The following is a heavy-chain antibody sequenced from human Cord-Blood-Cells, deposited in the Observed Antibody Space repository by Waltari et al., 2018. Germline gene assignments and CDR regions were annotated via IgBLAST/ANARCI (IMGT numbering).Heavy chain of an antibody. D-gene: IGHD4-4*01. CDR3: ARVAYSRNFYYYGMDV. Sequence: QVQLVQSGAEVKKPGASVKVSCKASGYTFTSYGISWVRQAPGQGLEWMGWSSAYNGNTNYAQRLQGRVTMTTDTSTSTAYMELRSLRSDDTAVYYCARVAYSRNFYYYGMDVWGQGTTVTVSS. CDR2: SSAYNGNT. J-gene: IGHJ6*02. V-gene: IGHV1-18*01. CDR1: GYTFTSYG.